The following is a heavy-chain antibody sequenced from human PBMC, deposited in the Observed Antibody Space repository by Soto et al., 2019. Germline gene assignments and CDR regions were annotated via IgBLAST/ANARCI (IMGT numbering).Heavy chain of an antibody. D-gene: IGHD5-12*01. CDR3: ARADIVLNYGMDV. V-gene: IGHV3-11*01. CDR1: GFPFSDYY. J-gene: IGHJ6*02. CDR2: ISSSGSTI. Sequence: GGSLRLSCAASGFPFSDYYMSWIRQAPGKGLEWVSYISSSGSTIYYADSVKGRFTISRDNAKNSLYLQMNSLRAEDTAVYYCARADIVLNYGMDVWGQGTRVTVSS.